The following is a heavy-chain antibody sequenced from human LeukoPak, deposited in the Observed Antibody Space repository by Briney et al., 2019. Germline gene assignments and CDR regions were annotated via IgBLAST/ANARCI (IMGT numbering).Heavy chain of an antibody. CDR2: ISGSGGST. CDR3: AKDLEYSGYDYYFDY. D-gene: IGHD5-12*01. Sequence: GGSLRLSCAASGFIFSSYAMSWVRQAPGKGLEWVSAISGSGGSTYYADSIKGRFTISRDNSKNTLYLQMNSLRAEDTAVYYCAKDLEYSGYDYYFDYWGQGTLVTVSS. J-gene: IGHJ4*02. V-gene: IGHV3-23*01. CDR1: GFIFSSYA.